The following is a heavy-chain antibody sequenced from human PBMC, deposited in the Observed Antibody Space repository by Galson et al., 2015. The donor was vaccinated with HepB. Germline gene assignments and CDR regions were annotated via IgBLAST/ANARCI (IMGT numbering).Heavy chain of an antibody. CDR2: MNPNSGNT. Sequence: SVKVSCKASGYTFTTYDFNWARQAPGQGFEWIGWMNPNSGNTGYAQRFQGRVTMTRDISTSTAYMELSSLKTDDTAVYYCARGQRNWNPDYWGQGTLVTVSS. CDR3: ARGQRNWNPDY. CDR1: GYTFTTYD. V-gene: IGHV1-8*01. J-gene: IGHJ4*02. D-gene: IGHD1-1*01.